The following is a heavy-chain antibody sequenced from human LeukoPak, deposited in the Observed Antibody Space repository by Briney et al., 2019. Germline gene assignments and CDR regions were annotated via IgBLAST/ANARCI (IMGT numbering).Heavy chain of an antibody. Sequence: PSETLSLTCDVYGGSLSDSYWTWIRQSPGKGLEWVGEIDTRGITNYSPSLKSRLTISIDTSQNRFTLKLKSVTAADTAVYFCATYGMATIYFQSWGQGALVTVSS. CDR1: GGSLSDSY. J-gene: IGHJ4*02. V-gene: IGHV4-34*01. D-gene: IGHD5-24*01. CDR3: ATYGMATIYFQS. CDR2: IDTRGIT.